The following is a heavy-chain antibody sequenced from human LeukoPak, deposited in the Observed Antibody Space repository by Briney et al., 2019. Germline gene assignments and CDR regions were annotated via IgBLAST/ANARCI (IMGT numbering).Heavy chain of an antibody. D-gene: IGHD1-26*01. CDR3: AKSSGSYGAFDI. V-gene: IGHV3-9*01. CDR2: ISWNSGSI. J-gene: IGHJ3*02. Sequence: SLRLSCAASGFTFDDYAMHWVRQAPGKGLEWVSGISWNSGSIGYADSVKGRFTISRDNAKNSLYLQMNSLRAEDTALYYCAKSSGSYGAFDIWGQGTMVTVSS. CDR1: GFTFDDYA.